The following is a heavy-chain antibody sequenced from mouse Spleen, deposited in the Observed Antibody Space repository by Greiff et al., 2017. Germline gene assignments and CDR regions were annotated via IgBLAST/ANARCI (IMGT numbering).Heavy chain of an antibody. J-gene: IGHJ1*01. V-gene: IGHV5-12*02. D-gene: IGHD1-1*02. CDR3: ARHHYGYWYFDV. Sequence: EVKLMESGGGLVQPGGSLKLSCATSGFTFSDYYMYWVRQTPEKRLEWVAYISNGGGSTYYPDTVKGRFTISRDNAKNTLYLQMSRLKSEDTAMYYCARHHYGYWYFDVWGAGTTVTVSS. CDR2: ISNGGGST. CDR1: GFTFSDYY.